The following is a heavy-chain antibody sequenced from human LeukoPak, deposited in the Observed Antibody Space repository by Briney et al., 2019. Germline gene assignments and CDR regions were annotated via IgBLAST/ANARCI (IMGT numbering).Heavy chain of an antibody. CDR2: INSDGSST. CDR3: AKDHSDDSSGYTLWLYYFDY. Sequence: GGSLRLSCAASGFTFSSYWMHWVRQAPGKGLVWVSRINSDGSSTSYADSVKGRFTISRDNSKNTLYLQMNSLRAEDTAVYYCAKDHSDDSSGYTLWLYYFDYWGQGTLVTVSS. J-gene: IGHJ4*02. D-gene: IGHD3-22*01. V-gene: IGHV3-74*01. CDR1: GFTFSSYW.